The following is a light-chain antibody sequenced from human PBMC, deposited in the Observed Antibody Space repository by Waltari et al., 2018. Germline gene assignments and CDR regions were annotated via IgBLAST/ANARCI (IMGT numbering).Light chain of an antibody. CDR1: QSVSSNY. CDR2: DTS. CDR3: QQYGTSPPT. J-gene: IGKJ3*01. V-gene: IGKV3-20*01. Sequence: EIVLTQSPGTMSLSPGERATLSCRASQSVSSNYLTWYQHKPGQAPSLLIYDTSTRATGIPDRFSVSWSGTDFPLTISRLEPEDFAVYYCQQYGTSPPTFGPGTKVDIE.